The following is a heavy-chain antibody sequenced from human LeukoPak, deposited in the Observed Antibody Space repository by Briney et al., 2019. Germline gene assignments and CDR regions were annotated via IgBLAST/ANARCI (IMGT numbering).Heavy chain of an antibody. CDR2: INPSGGST. J-gene: IGHJ4*02. Sequence: ASVKVSCKASGYTFTSYYMHWVRQAPGQGLEWMGIINPSGGSTSYAQKFQGRVTMTRDTSTSTVYMELSSLRSEDTAVYYCARDLLSIEAAGTPGGNWGQGTLVTVSS. CDR3: ARDLLSIEAAGTPGGN. D-gene: IGHD6-13*01. CDR1: GYTFTSYY. V-gene: IGHV1-46*01.